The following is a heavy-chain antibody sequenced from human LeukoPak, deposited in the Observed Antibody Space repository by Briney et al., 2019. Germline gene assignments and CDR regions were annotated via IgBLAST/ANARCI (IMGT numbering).Heavy chain of an antibody. CDR3: ARLHGGRDF. CDR1: GYSFTSYW. V-gene: IGHV5-51*01. Sequence: GESLKISCKGSGYSFTSYWIAWVRQMPGKGLEWMGIVYPSDSDVTYSPSFQGQVTISVDKSINTAYLQWSSLRASDTAMYYCARLHGGRDFWGQGTLVTVSS. D-gene: IGHD2-15*01. CDR2: VYPSDSDV. J-gene: IGHJ4*02.